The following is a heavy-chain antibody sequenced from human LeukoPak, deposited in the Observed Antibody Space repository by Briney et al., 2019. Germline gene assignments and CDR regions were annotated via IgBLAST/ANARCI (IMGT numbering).Heavy chain of an antibody. J-gene: IGHJ6*03. D-gene: IGHD6-13*01. Sequence: SETLSLTCTVSGGSISSYYWSWIRQPAGKGLEWIGRIYTSGSTNYNPSLKSRVTISVDTSKNQFSLKLSSVTAADTAVYYCARVGAAALPYYMDVWGKGTTVTVSS. CDR3: ARVGAAALPYYMDV. CDR1: GGSISSYY. V-gene: IGHV4-4*07. CDR2: IYTSGST.